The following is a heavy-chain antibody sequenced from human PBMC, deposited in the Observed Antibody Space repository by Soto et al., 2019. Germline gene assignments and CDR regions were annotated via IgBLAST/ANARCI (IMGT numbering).Heavy chain of an antibody. V-gene: IGHV3-23*01. CDR1: GFTFSSYA. Sequence: GGSLRLSCASSGFTFSSYAMSWVRQAPGKGLEWVSAISGSGGSTYYADSVKGRLTISRDNSKNTLYLQMNSLRAEDTAVYYCAKDPVSAYYYDSSGYSVGVTGDYWGQGTLVTVSS. J-gene: IGHJ4*02. D-gene: IGHD3-22*01. CDR3: AKDPVSAYYYDSSGYSVGVTGDY. CDR2: ISGSGGST.